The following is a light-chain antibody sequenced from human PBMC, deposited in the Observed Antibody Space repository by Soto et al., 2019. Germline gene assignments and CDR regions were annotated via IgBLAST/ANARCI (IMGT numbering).Light chain of an antibody. CDR2: DTS. Sequence: EIVLTQSPATLSLSPGERATLSCRASQSVSRYLAWYQQKSGQAPRLVIYDTSNRATGIPARFSGSGFGTDFTLTISSLEPEDFAVYYCQQRRRTFGQGTKLEIK. CDR1: QSVSRY. CDR3: QQRRRT. V-gene: IGKV3-11*01. J-gene: IGKJ2*01.